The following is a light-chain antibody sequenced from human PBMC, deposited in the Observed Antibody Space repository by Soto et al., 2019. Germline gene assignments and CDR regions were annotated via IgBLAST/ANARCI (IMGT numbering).Light chain of an antibody. CDR2: EDD. CDR1: SGSIGSNS. CDR3: QSYDTNTVV. V-gene: IGLV6-57*04. J-gene: IGLJ2*01. Sequence: NFMLTQPHSVSESLGKTVTISCTRSSGSIGSNSVQWYRQRPGSAPTIVIYEDDQRPSGVPNRFAGSIDRSSNSASLTISGLQTEDEADYYCQSYDTNTVVFGGGTQLTVL.